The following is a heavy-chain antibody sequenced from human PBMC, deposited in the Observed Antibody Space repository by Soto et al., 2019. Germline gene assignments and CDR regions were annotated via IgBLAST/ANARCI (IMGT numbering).Heavy chain of an antibody. CDR3: SRAQFYSCSVKYYKLMIDS. Sequence: SETLSLTCAVSGGSVSGAGYSWSWIRQPPGGGLEWIGYIYHSGTTLYNPSLKTRLTMSLNRSNNRFSLPLNSMTAADTAVYYCSRAQFYSCSVKYYKLMIDSWGQGIPVTVSS. D-gene: IGHD3-10*02. J-gene: IGHJ5*01. CDR1: GGSVSGAGYS. CDR2: IYHSGTT. V-gene: IGHV4-30-2*01.